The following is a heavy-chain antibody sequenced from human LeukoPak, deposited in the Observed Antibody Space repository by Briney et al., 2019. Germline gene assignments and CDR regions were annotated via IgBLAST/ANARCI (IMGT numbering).Heavy chain of an antibody. Sequence: SETLSLTCTVSGGSFSSSSYYLGWIREPPGKGLEWIGSIYYSGSTYYNPSLKSRVTISVDTSKNQFSLKLSSVTAADTAVYYCASPNYGFRYYYGMDVWGQGTTVTVSS. J-gene: IGHJ6*02. CDR1: GGSFSSSSYY. CDR2: IYYSGST. CDR3: ASPNYGFRYYYGMDV. D-gene: IGHD4-17*01. V-gene: IGHV4-39*01.